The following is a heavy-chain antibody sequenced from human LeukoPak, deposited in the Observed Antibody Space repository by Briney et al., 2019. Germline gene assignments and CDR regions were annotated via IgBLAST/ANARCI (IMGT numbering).Heavy chain of an antibody. CDR3: TYAFWSGYYTRNFDY. V-gene: IGHV3-73*01. Sequence: GGSLKLSCAASGFTFSGSAMHWVRQASGKGLEWVGRIRSKANSYATAYAASVKGRFTISRDDSKNTAYLQMNSLKTEDTAVYYCTYAFWSGYYTRNFDYWGQGTLVTVSS. CDR2: IRSKANSYAT. D-gene: IGHD3-3*01. CDR1: GFTFSGSA. J-gene: IGHJ4*02.